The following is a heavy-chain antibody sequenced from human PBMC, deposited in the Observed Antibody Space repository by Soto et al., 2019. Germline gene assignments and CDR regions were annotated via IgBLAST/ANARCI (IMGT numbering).Heavy chain of an antibody. CDR1: GDSVSSNSAA. J-gene: IGHJ4*02. CDR3: ARGTVGYSSGYTSFDY. D-gene: IGHD3-22*01. V-gene: IGHV6-1*01. CDR2: TYYRSKWYN. Sequence: SPTLSLTCAISGDSVSSNSAAWNWIRQSPSRGLEWLGRTYYRSKWYNDYAVSVKSRITINPDTSKNQFSLQLNSVTPEDTAVYYCARGTVGYSSGYTSFDYWGQGTLVTVSS.